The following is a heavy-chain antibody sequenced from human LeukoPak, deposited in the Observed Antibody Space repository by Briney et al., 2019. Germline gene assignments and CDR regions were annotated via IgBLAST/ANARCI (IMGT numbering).Heavy chain of an antibody. V-gene: IGHV1-2*02. CDR2: INPNSGGT. CDR3: ARGLYCSSTSCYYGMDV. CDR1: GYTFTGYY. Sequence: ASVKVSCMASGYTFTGYYMHWVRQAPGQGLGWMGWINPNSGGTNYAQKFQGRVTMTRDTSISTAYMELSRLRSDDTAVNYCARGLYCSSTSCYYGMDVWGQGTTVTVSS. J-gene: IGHJ6*02. D-gene: IGHD2-2*01.